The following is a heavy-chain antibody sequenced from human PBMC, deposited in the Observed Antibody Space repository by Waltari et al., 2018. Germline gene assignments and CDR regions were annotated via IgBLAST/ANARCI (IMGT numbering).Heavy chain of an antibody. V-gene: IGHV3-30*01. J-gene: IGHJ6*02. CDR3: ARSRIAAAGTLYYYYGMDV. D-gene: IGHD6-13*01. Sequence: QVQLVESGGGVVQPGRSLRLSCAASGFTFSSYAMHWVRQAPGKGLEWVAVISYDGSNKYYADSVKGRFTISRDNSKNTLYLQMNSLRAEDTAVYYCARSRIAAAGTLYYYYGMDVWGQGTTVTVSS. CDR2: ISYDGSNK. CDR1: GFTFSSYA.